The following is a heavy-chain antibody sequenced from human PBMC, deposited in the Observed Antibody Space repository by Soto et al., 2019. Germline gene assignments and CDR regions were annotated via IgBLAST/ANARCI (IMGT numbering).Heavy chain of an antibody. V-gene: IGHV4-34*01. D-gene: IGHD5-18*01. CDR1: GGSFSGYY. J-gene: IGHJ4*02. CDR2: INHSGST. CDR3: ARAFTSMCLFDY. Sequence: PSETLSLTCAVYGGSFSGYYWSWIRQPPGKGLEWIGEINHSGSTNFNPSLKSRVTISVDTSKNQFSLKLSSVPAADTAVYYCARAFTSMCLFDYWGPGTLVTVSS.